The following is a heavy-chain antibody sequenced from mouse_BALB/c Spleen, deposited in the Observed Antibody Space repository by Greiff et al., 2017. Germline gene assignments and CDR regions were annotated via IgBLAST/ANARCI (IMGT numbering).Heavy chain of an antibody. J-gene: IGHJ4*01. CDR2: IYPGDGDT. D-gene: IGHD1-1*02. V-gene: IGHV1-87*01. Sequence: QVQLQQSGAELARPGASVKLSCKASGYTFTSYWMQWVKQRPGQGLEWIGAIYPGDGDTRYTQKFKGKATLTADKSSSTAYMQLSSLASEDSAVYYCARWWDDYAMDYWGQGTSVTVSS. CDR3: ARWWDDYAMDY. CDR1: GYTFTSYW.